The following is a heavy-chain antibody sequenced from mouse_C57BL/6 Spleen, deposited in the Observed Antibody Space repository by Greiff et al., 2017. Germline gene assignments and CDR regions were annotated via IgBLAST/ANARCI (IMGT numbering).Heavy chain of an antibody. CDR3: ARLGNYVFDY. D-gene: IGHD2-1*01. CDR2: ISSGSSTI. Sequence: EVMLVESGGGLVKPGGSLKLSCAASGFTFSDYGMHWVRQAPEKGLEWVAYISSGSSTIYYADTVKGRFTISRDNAKNTLFLQMTSLRSEDTAMYYCARLGNYVFDYWGQGTTLTVSS. CDR1: GFTFSDYG. V-gene: IGHV5-17*01. J-gene: IGHJ2*01.